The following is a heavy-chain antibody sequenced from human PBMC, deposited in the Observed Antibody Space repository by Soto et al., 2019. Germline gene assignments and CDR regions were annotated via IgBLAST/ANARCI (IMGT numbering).Heavy chain of an antibody. CDR1: GYTFTGYY. D-gene: IGHD3-16*02. V-gene: IGHV1-2*04. Sequence: ASVKVSCKASGYTFTGYYMHWVRQAPGQGLEWMGWINPNSGGTNYAQKCQGWVTMTRDTSISTAYMELSRLRSDDTAVYYCARDMLRWYDYVWGSYRSVAFDIWGQGTMVTVSS. J-gene: IGHJ3*02. CDR3: ARDMLRWYDYVWGSYRSVAFDI. CDR2: INPNSGGT.